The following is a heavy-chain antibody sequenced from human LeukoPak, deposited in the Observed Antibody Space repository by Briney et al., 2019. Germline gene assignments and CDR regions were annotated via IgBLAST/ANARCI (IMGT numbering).Heavy chain of an antibody. J-gene: IGHJ6*02. CDR1: GFTFSDRW. CDR2: IKQDESVK. V-gene: IGHV3-7*03. Sequence: GGSLRLSCEASGFTFSDRWMSWVRQAPGKGLEWVANIKQDESVKYYVDSVKGRFTISRDNAKNSLYLQMSNLRAEDTAVYFCARGGGLDVWGQGATVTVSS. CDR3: ARGGGLDV. D-gene: IGHD3-16*01.